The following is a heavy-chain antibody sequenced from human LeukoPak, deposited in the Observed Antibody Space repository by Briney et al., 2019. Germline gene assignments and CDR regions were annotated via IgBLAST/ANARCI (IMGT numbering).Heavy chain of an antibody. CDR2: IYTSGST. V-gene: IGHV4-4*07. CDR3: AREGVGLWFGEHHFDY. D-gene: IGHD3-10*01. CDR1: GGSISSYY. J-gene: IGHJ4*02. Sequence: SETLSLTCTVSGGSISSYYWSWIRQPAGKGLEWIGRIYTSGSTNYNPSLKSRVTMSVDTSKNQFSLKLSSVTAADTAVYYCAREGVGLWFGEHHFDYWGQGTLVTVSS.